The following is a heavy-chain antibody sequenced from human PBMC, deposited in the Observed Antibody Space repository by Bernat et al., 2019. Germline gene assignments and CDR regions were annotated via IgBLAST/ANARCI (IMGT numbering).Heavy chain of an antibody. CDR2: ISYDGSNK. CDR1: GFTFSSYG. Sequence: VQLVESGGGVVQPGRSLRLSCAASGFTFSSYGMHWVRQAPGKGLEWVAVISYDGSNKYYADSVKGRFTISRDNSKNTLYLQMNSLRAEDTAVYYCAKGGLYYYGSGSYVDYWGQGTLVTVSS. J-gene: IGHJ4*02. V-gene: IGHV3-30*18. D-gene: IGHD3-10*01. CDR3: AKGGLYYYGSGSYVDY.